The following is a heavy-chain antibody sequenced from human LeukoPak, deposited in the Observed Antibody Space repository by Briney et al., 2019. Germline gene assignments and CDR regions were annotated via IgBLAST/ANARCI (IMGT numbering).Heavy chain of an antibody. CDR2: INHSGST. Sequence: SETLSLTCAVYGGSFSGYYWSWIRQPPGKGLEWIGEINHSGSTNYNPSLKSRVTISVDTSKNQFSLKLSSVTAADTAVYYCARDQPFYCSSTSCYSSPHAFDIWGQGTMVTVSS. V-gene: IGHV4-34*01. CDR1: GGSFSGYY. D-gene: IGHD2-2*02. CDR3: ARDQPFYCSSTSCYSSPHAFDI. J-gene: IGHJ3*02.